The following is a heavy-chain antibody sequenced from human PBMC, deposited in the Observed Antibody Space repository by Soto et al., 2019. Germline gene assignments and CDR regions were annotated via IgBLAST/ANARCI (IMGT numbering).Heavy chain of an antibody. D-gene: IGHD6-13*01. CDR1: GFTFSNSA. J-gene: IGHJ6*02. CDR2: IVADSGNT. V-gene: IGHV1-58*02. CDR3: ARDGVFRQLVPNYGMDV. Sequence: SVKVSCKASGFTFSNSAIQWMRQARGERLEWIGWIVADSGNTNYAQKIQERVTITTDMSTSTAYMELRSLRSDDTAVYYCARDGVFRQLVPNYGMDVWGQGTTVTVSS.